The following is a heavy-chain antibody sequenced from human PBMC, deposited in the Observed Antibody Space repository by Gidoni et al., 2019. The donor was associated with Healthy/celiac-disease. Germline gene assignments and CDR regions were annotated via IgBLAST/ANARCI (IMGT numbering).Heavy chain of an antibody. CDR2: ISSSSSYI. CDR3: ATSTYQPLLYDWFDP. Sequence: EVQLVESGGGLVKPGGSLRLSCAASGFTFSRYSMNWVRQAPGKGLEWVSSISSSSSYIYYADSVKGRFTISRDNAKNSLYLQMNSLRAEDTAVYYCATSTYQPLLYDWFDPWGQGTLVTVSS. CDR1: GFTFSRYS. D-gene: IGHD2-2*02. V-gene: IGHV3-21*01. J-gene: IGHJ5*02.